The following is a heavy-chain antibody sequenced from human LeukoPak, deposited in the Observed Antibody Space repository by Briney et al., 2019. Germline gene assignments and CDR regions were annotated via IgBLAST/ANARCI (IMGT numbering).Heavy chain of an antibody. J-gene: IGHJ4*02. CDR3: ARDVAVAGERYYFDY. CDR2: ISAYGTAT. Sequence: PGGSLRLSCAASGFDFSSYWMSWVRQAPGKGLEWVSGISAYGTATYYTDSVKGRLTISRDTSNNTLFLQMNSLRVEDTAIYYCARDVAVAGERYYFDYWGQGTLVTVSS. CDR1: GFDFSSYW. V-gene: IGHV3-23*01. D-gene: IGHD6-19*01.